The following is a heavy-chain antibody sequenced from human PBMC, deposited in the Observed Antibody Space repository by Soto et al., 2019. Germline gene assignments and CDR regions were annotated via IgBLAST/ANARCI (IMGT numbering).Heavy chain of an antibody. Sequence: QITLKESGPTLVKPTQTLTLTCTFSGFSLSTSGVGVGWIRQPPGKALEWLALIYWDDDKHYSPSLKTRLTITKDTSKNQVVLTMTNMDPVDTATSYCAYTWVVTCSGISCQDLDAFDIWGQGTLVTVSS. D-gene: IGHD2-15*01. CDR2: IYWDDDK. V-gene: IGHV2-5*02. CDR3: AYTWVVTCSGISCQDLDAFDI. J-gene: IGHJ3*02. CDR1: GFSLSTSGVG.